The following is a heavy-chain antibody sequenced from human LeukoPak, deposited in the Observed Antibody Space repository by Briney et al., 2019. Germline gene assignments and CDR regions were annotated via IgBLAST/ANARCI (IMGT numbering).Heavy chain of an antibody. CDR1: GYTLTELS. CDR2: FDPEDGET. Sequence: ASVKVSRKVSGYTLTELSMHWVRQAPGKGLEWMGGFDPEDGETIYAQKFQGRVTMTEDTSTDTAYMELSSLRSEDTAVYYCATDTYYDFWSGYPHYWGQGTLVTVSS. V-gene: IGHV1-24*01. D-gene: IGHD3-3*01. J-gene: IGHJ4*02. CDR3: ATDTYYDFWSGYPHY.